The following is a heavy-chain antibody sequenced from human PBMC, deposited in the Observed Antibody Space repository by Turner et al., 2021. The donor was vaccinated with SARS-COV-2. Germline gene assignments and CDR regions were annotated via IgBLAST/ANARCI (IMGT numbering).Heavy chain of an antibody. J-gene: IGHJ5*02. Sequence: VQLVQSGAEVKAPGASVKASCNASGYTITDYYIHWVRQAPGQGLEWMGWIGPSSGSTNYAQRFQGRITMTRDTSISTTYMELSSLRSDDTAVYYCSRNYGRNSRWFDPWGQGTLVTVSS. V-gene: IGHV1-2*02. D-gene: IGHD1-7*01. CDR1: GYTITDYY. CDR2: IGPSSGST. CDR3: SRNYGRNSRWFDP.